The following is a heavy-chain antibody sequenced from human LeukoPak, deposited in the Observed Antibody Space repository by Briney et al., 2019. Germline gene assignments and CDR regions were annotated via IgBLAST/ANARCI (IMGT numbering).Heavy chain of an antibody. CDR2: IYYSGST. Sequence: SETLSLTCTVSGGSLSSSSYYWGWIRQPPGKGLEWIGSIYYSGSTYYNPSLKSRVTISVETSKTQFSLKLSSVTAADTAVYYCARLTPILLFDYWGQGTLVTVSS. CDR3: ARLTPILLFDY. CDR1: GGSLSSSSYY. V-gene: IGHV4-39*01. D-gene: IGHD2-15*01. J-gene: IGHJ4*02.